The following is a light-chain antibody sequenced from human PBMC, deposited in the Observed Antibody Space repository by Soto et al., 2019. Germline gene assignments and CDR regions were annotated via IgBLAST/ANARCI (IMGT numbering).Light chain of an antibody. Sequence: DIQMPNSPYSLSASVGDTVTITCRASQSISVHLNWCQQKPGKVPKLLLYAASNLQSGVQLRFSGSGSESDFALAISSLQPEDFATYYCQQSYITPYTFGQGTKLEI. CDR1: QSISVH. CDR3: QQSYITPYT. V-gene: IGKV1-39*01. CDR2: AAS. J-gene: IGKJ2*01.